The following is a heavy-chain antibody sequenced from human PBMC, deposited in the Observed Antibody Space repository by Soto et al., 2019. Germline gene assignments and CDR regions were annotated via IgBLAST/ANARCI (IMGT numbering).Heavy chain of an antibody. J-gene: IGHJ6*04. D-gene: IGHD5-18*01. CDR3: ARLVRSSDGYRYYGMDA. CDR1: GRSISSSRYY. V-gene: IGHV4-39*01. Sequence: SETLSLTCHVSGRSISSSRYYWGWIRQLPGTGLEWIGSIYYSGSTYYNPSLKSRVTISVDTSKTQSTLKLSSVTAAHTTVYHCARLVRSSDGYRYYGMDACGEGTTFTLSP. CDR2: IYYSGST.